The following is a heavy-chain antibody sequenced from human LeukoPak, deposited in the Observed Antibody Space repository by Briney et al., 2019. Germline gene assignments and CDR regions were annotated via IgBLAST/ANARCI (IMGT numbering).Heavy chain of an antibody. CDR2: ISWNSGSI. CDR1: GFTFDDYA. J-gene: IGHJ3*02. CDR3: AKDQRSFDAFDI. V-gene: IGHV3-9*01. Sequence: TGRSLRLSCAASGFTFDDYAMHWVRQAPGKGLEWVSGISWNSGSIGYADSVKGRFTISRDNAKNSLYLQMNSLRAEDTALYYCAKDQRSFDAFDIWGQGTMVTVSS.